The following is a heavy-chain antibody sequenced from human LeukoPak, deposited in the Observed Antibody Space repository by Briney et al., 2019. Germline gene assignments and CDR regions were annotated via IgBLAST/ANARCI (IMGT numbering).Heavy chain of an antibody. D-gene: IGHD1-7*01. CDR2: ISGSGGST. J-gene: IGHJ4*02. CDR3: AKNSELIDY. V-gene: IGHV3-23*01. CDR1: GGSFSGYY. Sequence: ETLSLTCAVYGGSFSGYYWSWVRQAPGKGLEWVSAISGSGGSTYYADSVKGRFTISRDNSKNTLYLQMNSLRAEDTAVHYCAKNSELIDYWGQGTLVTVPS.